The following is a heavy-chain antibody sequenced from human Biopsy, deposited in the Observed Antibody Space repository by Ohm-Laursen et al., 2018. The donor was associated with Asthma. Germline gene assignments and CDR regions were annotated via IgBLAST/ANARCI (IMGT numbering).Heavy chain of an antibody. CDR3: ARTYYDFLTGQVNDAFAL. J-gene: IGHJ3*01. V-gene: IGHV1-3*01. CDR2: INAGNGNT. Sequence: SVKVSCNASGYTFINYAIHWVRQAPGQRLEWMGWINAGNGNTKYSQKVQGRVTITRDTSASTAYMDLSSLRSEDTAVYYCARTYYDFLTGQVNDAFALWGQGTMVTVSS. D-gene: IGHD3-9*01. CDR1: GYTFINYA.